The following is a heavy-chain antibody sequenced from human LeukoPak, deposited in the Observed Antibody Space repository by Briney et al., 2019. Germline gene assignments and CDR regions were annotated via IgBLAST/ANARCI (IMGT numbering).Heavy chain of an antibody. CDR2: INHDGSEK. CDR3: ARAISPDY. CDR1: GFTFSGYW. J-gene: IGHJ4*01. Sequence: PGGSLRLACAASGFTFSGYWMTWVRQVPGKGLEWVANINHDGSEKYYVDSVKGRFTISRDNAKNSLYLQMNSLRAEDTALYHCARAISPDYWGHGTLVTVSS. D-gene: IGHD2-2*02. V-gene: IGHV3-7*01.